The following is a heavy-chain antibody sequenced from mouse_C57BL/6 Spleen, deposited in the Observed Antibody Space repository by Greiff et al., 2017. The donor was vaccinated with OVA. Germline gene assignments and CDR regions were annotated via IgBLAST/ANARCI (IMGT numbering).Heavy chain of an antibody. D-gene: IGHD1-1*01. V-gene: IGHV1-55*01. CDR3: ARGKDGSSNFDY. CDR1: GYTFTSYW. Sequence: QVQLQQPGAELVKPGASVKMSCKASGYTFTSYWITWVKQRPGQGLEWIGDIYPGSGSTNYNEKFKSTATLTVDTSSSTAYMQLSSLTSEDSAVYYCARGKDGSSNFDYWGQGTTLTVSS. J-gene: IGHJ2*01. CDR2: IYPGSGST.